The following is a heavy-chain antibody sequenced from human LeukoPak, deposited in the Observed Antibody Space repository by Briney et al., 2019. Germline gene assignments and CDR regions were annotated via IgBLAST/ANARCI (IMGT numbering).Heavy chain of an antibody. CDR1: GFTFSSYS. J-gene: IGHJ4*02. V-gene: IGHV3-21*01. CDR3: ARVNGDYVTDY. D-gene: IGHD4-17*01. Sequence: GGSLRLSCAASGFTFSSYSMTWVRQAPGKGLEWVSSISSSSSYIYYADSVKGRFTISRDNAKNSLYLQMNSLRAEDTAVYYCARVNGDYVTDYWGQGTLVTVSS. CDR2: ISSSSSYI.